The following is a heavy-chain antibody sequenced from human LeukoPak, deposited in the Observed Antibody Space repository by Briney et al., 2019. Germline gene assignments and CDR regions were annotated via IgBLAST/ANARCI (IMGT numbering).Heavy chain of an antibody. CDR1: GGSFSGYY. Sequence: SETLSLTCAVYGGSFSGYYWSWIRQPPGKGLEWIGEINHSGSTNYNPSLKSRVTISVDTSKNQFSLKLSPVTAADTAVYYCARAERITIFGVVTFLKWGQGTLVTVSS. CDR3: ARAERITIFGVVTFLK. J-gene: IGHJ4*02. D-gene: IGHD3-3*01. CDR2: INHSGST. V-gene: IGHV4-34*01.